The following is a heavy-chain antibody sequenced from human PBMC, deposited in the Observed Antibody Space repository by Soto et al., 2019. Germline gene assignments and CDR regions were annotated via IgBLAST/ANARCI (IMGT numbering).Heavy chain of an antibody. Sequence: EVQLVESGGGLVQPGRSLRLSCAASGFTFDDYAMHWVRQAPGKGLEWVSGISWNSGSIGYADSVKGRVTISRDNAKNSLYLQMNSLRAEDTALYYCAKEISPITIVGVATGGYYYGMDVWGQGTTVTVSS. V-gene: IGHV3-9*01. J-gene: IGHJ6*02. CDR2: ISWNSGSI. CDR1: GFTFDDYA. D-gene: IGHD3-3*01. CDR3: AKEISPITIVGVATGGYYYGMDV.